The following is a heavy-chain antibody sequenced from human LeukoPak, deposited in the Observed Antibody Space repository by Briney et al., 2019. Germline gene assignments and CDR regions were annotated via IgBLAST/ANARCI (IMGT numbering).Heavy chain of an antibody. Sequence: GSLRLFCSASGFTLSSYDMHWVRQAPGKGLEWVAVISYDGSNNYYADSVKGRFTISRENCKNTLYLKMNSLRDEDTAVYHCAKTESPTVRGVINGMDVWGQGTTVTVSS. D-gene: IGHD3-10*01. CDR3: AKTESPTVRGVINGMDV. CDR2: ISYDGSNN. V-gene: IGHV3-30*18. J-gene: IGHJ6*02. CDR1: GFTLSSYD.